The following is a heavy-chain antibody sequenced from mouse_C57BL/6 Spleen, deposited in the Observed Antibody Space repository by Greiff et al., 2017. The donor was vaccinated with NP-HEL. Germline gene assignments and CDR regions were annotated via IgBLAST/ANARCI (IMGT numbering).Heavy chain of an antibody. CDR1: GYTFTSYW. V-gene: IGHV1-61*01. CDR2: IYPSDSET. Sequence: QVQLQQPGAELVRPGSSVKLSCKASGYTFTSYWMDWVKQRPGQGLEWIGNIYPSDSETHYNQKFKDKATLTVDKSSSTAYMQLSSLTSEDSAVYYCAREVFYYGSSYQQRYFDVWGTGTTVTVSS. J-gene: IGHJ1*03. CDR3: AREVFYYGSSYQQRYFDV. D-gene: IGHD1-1*01.